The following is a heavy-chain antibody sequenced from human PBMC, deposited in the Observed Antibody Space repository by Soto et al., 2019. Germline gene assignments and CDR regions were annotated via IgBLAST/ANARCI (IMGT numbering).Heavy chain of an antibody. Sequence: QVXXXXSGAXVXKPGSSVKVSCKASGGTFSSYTISWVRQAPGQGLEWMGRIIPILGIANYAQKFQGRVTITADKSTSTAYMELSSLRSEDTAVYYCARAAVVPAANNWFDPWGQGTLVTVSS. J-gene: IGHJ5*02. V-gene: IGHV1-69*02. CDR3: ARAAVVPAANNWFDP. D-gene: IGHD2-2*01. CDR2: IIPILGIA. CDR1: GGTFSSYT.